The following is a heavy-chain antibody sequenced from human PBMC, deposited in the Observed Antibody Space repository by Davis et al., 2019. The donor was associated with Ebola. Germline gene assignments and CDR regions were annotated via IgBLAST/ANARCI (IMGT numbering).Heavy chain of an antibody. D-gene: IGHD4-23*01. CDR2: IYPGDSDT. J-gene: IGHJ5*02. V-gene: IGHV5-51*01. CDR1: GYSFTDSW. Sequence: GESLKISCKGSGYSFTDSWLGWVRQMPGKGLAWMGIIYPGDSDTRYSPSFQGQVTISADKSISTAYLQWSSLKASDTAIYYCARTNNYGGVGRFDPWGQGTLVTVSS. CDR3: ARTNNYGGVGRFDP.